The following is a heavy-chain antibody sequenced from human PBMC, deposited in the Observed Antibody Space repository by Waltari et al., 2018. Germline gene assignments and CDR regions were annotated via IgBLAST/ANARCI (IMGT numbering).Heavy chain of an antibody. CDR3: ATDLSSSQGVY. V-gene: IGHV1-24*01. CDR1: GYTLTELS. D-gene: IGHD6-6*01. CDR2: VEPEDGET. J-gene: IGHJ4*02. Sequence: QVQLVQSGAEVKKPGASVKVSCKVSGYTLTELSMNWVRQAPGKGLEWMGGVEPEDGETIYAQKFQGRVTRTEDTATGTAYMELRSLRSEDTAVYYCATDLSSSQGVYWDQGTLVTVSS.